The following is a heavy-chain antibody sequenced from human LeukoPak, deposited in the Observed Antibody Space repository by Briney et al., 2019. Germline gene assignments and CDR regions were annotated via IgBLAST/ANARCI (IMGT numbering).Heavy chain of an antibody. Sequence: GGSLRLSCAASGLTFSNYWMSWVRQAPGKGLEWVPYSSQSGTTTYFADSVKGRFIISRDNAKNSLYMQMNSLRAEDTAVYYCARVERLRLGELSAPWAMDVWGQGTTVTVSS. V-gene: IGHV3-48*04. D-gene: IGHD3-16*02. CDR3: ARVERLRLGELSAPWAMDV. CDR2: SSQSGTTT. CDR1: GLTFSNYW. J-gene: IGHJ6*02.